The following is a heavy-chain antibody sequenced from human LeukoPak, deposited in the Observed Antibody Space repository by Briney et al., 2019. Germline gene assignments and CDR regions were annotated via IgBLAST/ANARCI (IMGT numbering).Heavy chain of an antibody. CDR2: INPNSGGT. CDR1: GYTLTDYY. Sequence: ASVKVSCKASGYTLTDYYIHWVRQAPGQGLEWMGWINPNSGGTDYAQKFQGRVTMTRDTSISTAYLELSRLRSDDTAVYYCARWASHIVVVTSWYYFDYWGQGTLVTVSS. CDR3: ARWASHIVVVTSWYYFDY. D-gene: IGHD2-21*02. J-gene: IGHJ4*02. V-gene: IGHV1-2*02.